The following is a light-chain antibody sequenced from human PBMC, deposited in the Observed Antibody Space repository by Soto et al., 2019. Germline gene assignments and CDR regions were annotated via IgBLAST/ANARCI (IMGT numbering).Light chain of an antibody. CDR3: QQYNSYWLT. CDR1: QSISSW. CDR2: DAS. V-gene: IGKV1-5*01. J-gene: IGKJ4*01. Sequence: DIQMTQSPSTLSASVGDRVTITCRASQSISSWLAWYQQKPGKAPKLLIYDASSLESGVPSRFSGSGSGTECTLTISSLQPDDVATYYCQQYNSYWLTFGGGTKVEIK.